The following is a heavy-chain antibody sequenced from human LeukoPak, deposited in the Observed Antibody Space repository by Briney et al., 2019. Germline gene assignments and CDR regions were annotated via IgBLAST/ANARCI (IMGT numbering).Heavy chain of an antibody. Sequence: ASVKVSCKASGYTFTSYAMNWVRQAPGQGLEWMGWINTNTGNPTYAQGFTGRFVFSLDTSVSTAYLQISSLKAEDTAVYYCARDAGPYGSGSDNWFDPWGQGTLVTVSS. CDR3: ARDAGPYGSGSDNWFDP. D-gene: IGHD3-10*01. CDR2: INTNTGNP. V-gene: IGHV7-4-1*02. J-gene: IGHJ5*02. CDR1: GYTFTSYA.